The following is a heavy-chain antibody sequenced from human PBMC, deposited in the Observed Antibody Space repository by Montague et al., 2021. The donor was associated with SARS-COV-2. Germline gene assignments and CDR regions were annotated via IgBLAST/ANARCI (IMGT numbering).Heavy chain of an antibody. CDR1: GDSISSSSYN. CDR3: TRHVHMTWPEPSPGFDY. V-gene: IGHV4-39*01. J-gene: IGHJ4*02. D-gene: IGHD1-1*01. Sequence: SETLSLTCTVSGDSISSSSYNWGWIRQPPGKGLERIGSAHYSGRPYYNPSLKSRVTIYVDTSKNQLSLKLSSVTAADTAVYYCTRHVHMTWPEPSPGFDYWGQGTLVTVSS. CDR2: AHYSGRP.